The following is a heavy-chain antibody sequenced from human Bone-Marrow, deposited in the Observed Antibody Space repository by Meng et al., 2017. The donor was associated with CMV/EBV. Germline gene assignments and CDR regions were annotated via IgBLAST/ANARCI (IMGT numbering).Heavy chain of an antibody. CDR2: IYYSGST. CDR1: GGSISSYY. Sequence: GSLRRSSTVSGGSISSYYWSWIRQPPGKGLEWIGYIYYSGSTNYNPSLKSRVTISVDTSKNQFSLKLSSVTAADTAVYYCARVGYYYYYGMDVWGQGTTVTVSS. D-gene: IGHD6-13*01. J-gene: IGHJ6*02. CDR3: ARVGYYYYYGMDV. V-gene: IGHV4-59*01.